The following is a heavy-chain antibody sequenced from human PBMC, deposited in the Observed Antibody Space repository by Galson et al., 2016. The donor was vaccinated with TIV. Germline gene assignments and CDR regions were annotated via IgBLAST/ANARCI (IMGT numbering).Heavy chain of an antibody. V-gene: IGHV4-38-2*01. CDR2: IYNTGTT. CDR1: GYSISYSYC. CDR3: VQFAGH. J-gene: IGHJ4*02. D-gene: IGHD3-16*01. Sequence: LSLTCAVSGYSISYSYCWAWIRQPPGRGLEWIGSIYNTGTTYYTPSLKSRVTISADTSKGHFSLNLKSVTAADTAVYYCVQFAGHWGQGTVVTVSS.